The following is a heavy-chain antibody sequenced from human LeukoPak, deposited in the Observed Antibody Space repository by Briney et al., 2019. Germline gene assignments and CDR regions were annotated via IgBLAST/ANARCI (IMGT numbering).Heavy chain of an antibody. CDR2: ISSNSSTI. Sequence: GGSLRLSCAASGFTFSTYNMNWVRQAPGKGLEWVSYISSNSSTIYYADSVKGRFTISRDNAKNSLFLQMNSLRAEDTAVYYCARDKFGGTDYWGQGTLVTVSS. CDR3: ARDKFGGTDY. D-gene: IGHD3-16*01. V-gene: IGHV3-48*04. CDR1: GFTFSTYN. J-gene: IGHJ4*02.